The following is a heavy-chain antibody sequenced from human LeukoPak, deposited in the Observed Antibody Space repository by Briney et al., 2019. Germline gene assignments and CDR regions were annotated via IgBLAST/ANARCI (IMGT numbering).Heavy chain of an antibody. CDR1: GYTFTGYY. CDR2: INPNSGGT. D-gene: IGHD3-10*01. V-gene: IGHV1-2*02. CDR3: ARRYSGGFYYYYYMDV. Sequence: ASVKVSCKASGYTFTGYYMHWVRQAPGQGLEWMGWINPNSGGTNYAQKFQGRVTMTRDTSIRTAYMELSRLRSDDTAVYYCARRYSGGFYYYYYMDVWGKGTTVTISS. J-gene: IGHJ6*03.